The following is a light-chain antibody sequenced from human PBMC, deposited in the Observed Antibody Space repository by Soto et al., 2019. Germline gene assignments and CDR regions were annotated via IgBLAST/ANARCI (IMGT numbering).Light chain of an antibody. CDR1: QSVNNY. CDR2: GAS. J-gene: IGKJ1*01. V-gene: IGKV3-20*01. Sequence: EIVLTQSPATLSLSPGERATLSCRASQSVNNYLAWYQQTPGQAPGLLIYGASNRATGIPDRFSGSGSGTDFTLTISRLEPEDFAVYYCQQYGSSGTFGQGTKVDIK. CDR3: QQYGSSGT.